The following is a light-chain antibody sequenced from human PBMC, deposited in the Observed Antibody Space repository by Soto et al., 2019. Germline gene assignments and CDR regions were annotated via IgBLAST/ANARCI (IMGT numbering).Light chain of an antibody. Sequence: QSALTQPASVSGSPGQSITISCSGSSSDIGYYDFVSWYQQHPDGAPKLIIYGGSQRTSGISDHFSGSKSGNTASLTISGLQAEDETDYYCCSYAGGSTWVFGGGTKLTVL. CDR1: SSDIGYYDF. J-gene: IGLJ3*02. CDR3: CSYAGGSTWV. V-gene: IGLV2-23*01. CDR2: GGS.